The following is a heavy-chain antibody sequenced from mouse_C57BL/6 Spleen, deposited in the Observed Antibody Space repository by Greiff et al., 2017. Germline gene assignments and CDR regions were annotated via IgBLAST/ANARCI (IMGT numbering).Heavy chain of an antibody. CDR1: GFTFSSYA. J-gene: IGHJ3*01. CDR2: ISDGGSYT. Sequence: DVKLVESGGGLVKPGGSLKLSCAASGFTFSSYAMSWVRQTPEKRLEWVATISDGGSYTYYPDNVEGRFTISRDNAKNNLYLQMSHLKSEDTAMYYCAREALAYWGQGTLVTVSA. V-gene: IGHV5-4*01. CDR3: AREALAY.